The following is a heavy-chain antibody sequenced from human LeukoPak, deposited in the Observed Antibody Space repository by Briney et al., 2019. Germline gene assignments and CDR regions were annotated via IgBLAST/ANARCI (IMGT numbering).Heavy chain of an antibody. CDR3: AKGSTKAYCSGGSCYRSIYYYMDV. V-gene: IGHV3-23*01. CDR1: GFTFSSYA. CDR2: ICGRGGSP. Sequence: GGALRLSCAPSGFTFSSYAMSWVRQAPGKGLEWVSAICGRGGSPYDADSVKGRFTISRDNSKNTLYLQMNSLRAEDTAVYYCAKGSTKAYCSGGSCYRSIYYYMDVWGKGTTVTVSS. J-gene: IGHJ6*03. D-gene: IGHD2-15*01.